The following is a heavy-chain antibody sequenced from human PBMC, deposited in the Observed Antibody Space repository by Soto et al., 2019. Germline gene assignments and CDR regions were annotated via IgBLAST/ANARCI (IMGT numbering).Heavy chain of an antibody. Sequence: GGSLRLSCAASGFTFSSYGMSWVRQAPGKGLEWVANIKQDGSEKYYVDSVKGRFTISRDNAKNSLYLQMNSLRAEDTAVYYCASSEGGAFDIWGQGTMVTVSS. D-gene: IGHD6-25*01. V-gene: IGHV3-7*01. CDR3: ASSEGGAFDI. CDR1: GFTFSSYG. CDR2: IKQDGSEK. J-gene: IGHJ3*02.